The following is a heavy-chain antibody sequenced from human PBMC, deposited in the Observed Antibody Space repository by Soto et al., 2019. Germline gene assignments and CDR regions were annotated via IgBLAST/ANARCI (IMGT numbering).Heavy chain of an antibody. V-gene: IGHV3-30*18. CDR3: AKDRETAVAVPICDY. D-gene: IGHD6-19*01. J-gene: IGHJ4*02. CDR2: ISYDGSNK. Sequence: QVQLVESGGGVVQPGRSLRLSCAASGFTFSSYGMHWVRQAPGKGLEWVAVISYDGSNKYYADSVKGRFTISRDNSKNTLYLQMNSLRAEDTAVYYCAKDRETAVAVPICDYWGQGTLVTVSS. CDR1: GFTFSSYG.